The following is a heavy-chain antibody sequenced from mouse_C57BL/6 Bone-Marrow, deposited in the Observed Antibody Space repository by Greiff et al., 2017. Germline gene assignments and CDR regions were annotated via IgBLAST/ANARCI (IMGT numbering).Heavy chain of an antibody. V-gene: IGHV1-82*01. CDR2: IYPGDGDT. CDR1: GYAFSSSW. J-gene: IGHJ2*01. CDR3: ARSYYFDY. Sequence: QVQLQQSGPELVKPGASVKISCKASGYAFSSSWMNWVKQRPGKGLEWIGRIYPGDGDTNYNGKFKGKATLTADKSSSTAYMQLSSLTSEDSAVYFCARSYYFDYWGQGTTLTVSS.